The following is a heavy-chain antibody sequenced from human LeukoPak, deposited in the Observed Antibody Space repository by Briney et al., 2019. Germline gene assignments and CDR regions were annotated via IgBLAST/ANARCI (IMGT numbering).Heavy chain of an antibody. V-gene: IGHV4-34*01. CDR2: ITHSGRT. CDR3: ARGYGDYYFDY. J-gene: IGHJ4*02. Sequence: SDTLSLTCAVYGGPFSGYYWSWLRQPPGKGLEWIGEITHSGRTNYSPSLKSRVTISVDQSKNQCSLKLSSVTAADTAVYYCARGYGDYYFDYWGQGTLVTVSS. D-gene: IGHD4-17*01. CDR1: GGPFSGYY.